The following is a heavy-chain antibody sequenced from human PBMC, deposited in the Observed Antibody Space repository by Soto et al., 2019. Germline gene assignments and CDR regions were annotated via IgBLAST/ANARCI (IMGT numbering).Heavy chain of an antibody. CDR2: IDWDDDK. D-gene: IGHD3-9*01. Sequence: GSGPTLLNLTHPLTLTCTCSGFSLSTSGMCVSWIRQPPGKALEWLALIDWDDDKYYSTSLNTRLTISKDTSKNQVVLTITNMDPVDTATYYCAREVVVPGPAELRYFDWLRRSALSGYYYYGMDVWGQGTTVTVSS. CDR3: AREVVVPGPAELRYFDWLRRSALSGYYYYGMDV. V-gene: IGHV2-70*01. J-gene: IGHJ6*02. CDR1: GFSLSTSGMC.